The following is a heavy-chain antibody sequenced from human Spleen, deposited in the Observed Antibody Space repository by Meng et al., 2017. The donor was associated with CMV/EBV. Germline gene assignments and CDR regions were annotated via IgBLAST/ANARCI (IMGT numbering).Heavy chain of an antibody. CDR1: GFSLTNYG. CDR3: AKSSSRPIGGKHYYYYYGMDV. V-gene: IGHV3-23*03. D-gene: IGHD6-6*01. Sequence: GESLKISCTASGFSLTNYGVSWVRQAPGKGLEWVSIVYSDNRTTYYADSVKGRFTISRDNSKNTLYLQMNSLGAEDTAVYYCAKSSSRPIGGKHYYYYYGMDVWGQGTTVTVSS. J-gene: IGHJ6*02. CDR2: VYSDNRTT.